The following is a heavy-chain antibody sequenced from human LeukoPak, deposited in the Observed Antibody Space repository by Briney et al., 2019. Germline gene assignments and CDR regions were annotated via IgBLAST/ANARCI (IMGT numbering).Heavy chain of an antibody. D-gene: IGHD6-13*01. V-gene: IGHV1-8*01. CDR2: MNPNSGNT. CDR3: AVSSSWYFSLDY. Sequence: ASVKVSCKASGYTFTSYDINWVRQATGQGLEWMGWMNPNSGNTGYAQKFQGRVTMTRNTSISTAYMELSSLRSEGTAVYYCAVSSSWYFSLDYWGQGTLVTVSS. CDR1: GYTFTSYD. J-gene: IGHJ4*02.